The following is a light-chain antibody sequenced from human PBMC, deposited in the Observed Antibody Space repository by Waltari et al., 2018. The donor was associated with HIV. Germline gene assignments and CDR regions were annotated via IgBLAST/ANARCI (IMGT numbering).Light chain of an antibody. V-gene: IGLV1-44*01. Sequence: QSVLAQPPSVSGTPGQRVTISCSGTTSNIGTNVFNWYKQVPGTAPKLLISSNNQRPSGVPDRFSGFKSGTSASLAINGLQSEDEADYYCATWDDTPTGHVLFGGGTKVTVL. CDR1: TSNIGTNV. CDR3: ATWDDTPTGHVL. CDR2: SNN. J-gene: IGLJ2*01.